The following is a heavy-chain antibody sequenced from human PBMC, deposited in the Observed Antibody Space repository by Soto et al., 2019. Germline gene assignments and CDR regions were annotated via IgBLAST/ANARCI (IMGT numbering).Heavy chain of an antibody. CDR1: GGTFSSYA. CDR3: ARDGTYYYDSSGYYYVGVAFDI. CDR2: IIPIFGTA. J-gene: IGHJ3*02. Sequence: RASVKVSCKASGGTFSSYAISWVRQAPGQGLEWMGGIIPIFGTANYAQKFQGRVTITADESTSTAYMELSSLRSEDTAVYYCARDGTYYYDSSGYYYVGVAFDIWGQGTMVTVSS. D-gene: IGHD3-22*01. V-gene: IGHV1-69*13.